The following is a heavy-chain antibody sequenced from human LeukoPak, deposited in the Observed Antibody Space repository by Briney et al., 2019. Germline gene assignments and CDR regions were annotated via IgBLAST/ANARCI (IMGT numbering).Heavy chain of an antibody. CDR1: GTSISSGDNY. V-gene: IGHV4-61*02. J-gene: IGHJ2*01. CDR2: IDTSGST. Sequence: KTSETLSLTCTVSGTSISSGDNYWSWIRHPAGQGLVWIVRIDTSGSTNDNPSLKRRVTISGDTSKNQFSLRLSSVTAADTAVYYCARQYIDILTGYHRGELYWYFDLWGRGTLVTVSS. D-gene: IGHD3-9*01. CDR3: ARQYIDILTGYHRGELYWYFDL.